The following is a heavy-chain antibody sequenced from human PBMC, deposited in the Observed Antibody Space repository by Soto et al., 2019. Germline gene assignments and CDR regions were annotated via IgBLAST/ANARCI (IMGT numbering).Heavy chain of an antibody. V-gene: IGHV1-58*02. CDR1: GFTFTKSA. CDR3: ARPTVLVPAAFYALDV. D-gene: IGHD2-2*01. CDR2: IVVGSGNT. Sequence: GASVKVSCKASGFTFTKSAMQWVRQARGQRLEWIGWIVVGSGNTIYAQKFQERVTITRDTSASTAYMELSSLRTEDTAVYFCARPTVLVPAAFYALDVWGQGTTVTVSS. J-gene: IGHJ6*02.